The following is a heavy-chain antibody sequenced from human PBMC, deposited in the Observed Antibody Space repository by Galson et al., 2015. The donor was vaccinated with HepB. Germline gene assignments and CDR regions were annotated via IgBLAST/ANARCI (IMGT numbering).Heavy chain of an antibody. V-gene: IGHV1-69*13. CDR1: GGTFSSYA. J-gene: IGHJ4*02. CDR2: IIPIFGTA. D-gene: IGHD2-2*01. Sequence: SVKVSCKASGGTFSSYAISWVRQAPGQGLEWMGGIIPIFGTANYAQKFQGRVTITADESTSTAYMELSSLRSEDTAVYYCARDSCSSTSCYAFDYWGQGTLVTVSS. CDR3: ARDSCSSTSCYAFDY.